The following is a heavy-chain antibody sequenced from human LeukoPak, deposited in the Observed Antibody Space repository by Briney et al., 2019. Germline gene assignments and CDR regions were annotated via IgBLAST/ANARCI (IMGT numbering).Heavy chain of an antibody. V-gene: IGHV1-46*01. D-gene: IGHD6-13*01. CDR3: ARGGDIWQQLVYNWFDP. J-gene: IGHJ5*02. CDR2: INPSGGST. CDR1: GYTFTSYY. Sequence: ASVKISCKASGYTFTSYYMHWVRQAPGQGLEWMGIINPSGGSTSYAQKFQGRVTMTRDMSTSTVYMELSSLRSEDTAVYYCARGGDIWQQLVYNWFDPWGQGTLVTVSS.